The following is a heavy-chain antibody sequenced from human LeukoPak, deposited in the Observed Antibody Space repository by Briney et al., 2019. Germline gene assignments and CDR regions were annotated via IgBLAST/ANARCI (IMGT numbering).Heavy chain of an antibody. CDR2: IDWDDGK. D-gene: IGHD1-26*01. CDR1: GFSLTTSGMS. V-gene: IGHV2-70*11. J-gene: IGHJ4*02. Sequence: SGPTLVNPTQTLTLTCTFSGFSLTTSGMSVSWIRQPPGKALEWLARIDWDDGKYYSTSLKTRLTISKATSKNQVVLTMTNMDPVDTDTYYCAHIITGLGATGYYFDYWGPGTLVTVSS. CDR3: AHIITGLGATGYYFDY.